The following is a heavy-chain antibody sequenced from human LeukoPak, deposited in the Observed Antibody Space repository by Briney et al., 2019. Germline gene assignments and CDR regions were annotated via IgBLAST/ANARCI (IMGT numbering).Heavy chain of an antibody. D-gene: IGHD3-22*01. CDR3: ASAPRYDSSGYYCKY. CDR2: ISSSSSAL. CDR1: GFTFSNCG. Sequence: GSLRLSCAASGFTFSNCGMNWVRQAPGKGLEWVSYISSSSSALYYADSVKGRFTISRDNAKNSLYLQMNSLRDEDTAVYYCASAPRYDSSGYYCKYWGQGTLVTVSS. J-gene: IGHJ4*02. V-gene: IGHV3-48*02.